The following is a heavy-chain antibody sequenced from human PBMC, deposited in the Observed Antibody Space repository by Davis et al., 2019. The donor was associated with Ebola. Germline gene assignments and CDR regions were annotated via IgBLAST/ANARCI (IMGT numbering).Heavy chain of an antibody. D-gene: IGHD6-13*01. V-gene: IGHV3-53*01. CDR1: GFTVSSNY. CDR3: ARCTGYSSSWLDY. J-gene: IGHJ4*02. CDR2: IYSGGST. Sequence: GESLKISCAASGFTVSSNYMSWVRQAPGKGLEWVSVIYSGGSTYYADSVKGRFTISRDNSKNTLYLQMNCLRAEDTAVYYCARCTGYSSSWLDYWGQGTLVTVSS.